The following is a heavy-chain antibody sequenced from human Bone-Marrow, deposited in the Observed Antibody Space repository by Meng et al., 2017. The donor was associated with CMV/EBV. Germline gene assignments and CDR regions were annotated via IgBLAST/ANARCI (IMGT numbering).Heavy chain of an antibody. CDR2: ISWDGGST. V-gene: IGHV3-43D*03. J-gene: IGHJ4*02. D-gene: IGHD2-8*02. CDR1: GFIFDDYA. Sequence: GESLKISCAASGFIFDDYAMHWVRQAPGKGLEWVSLISWDGGSTYYADSVKGRFTISRDNSKNSLYLQMNSLRAEDTAVYYCARDRSGWGQGTLVTVSS. CDR3: ARDRSG.